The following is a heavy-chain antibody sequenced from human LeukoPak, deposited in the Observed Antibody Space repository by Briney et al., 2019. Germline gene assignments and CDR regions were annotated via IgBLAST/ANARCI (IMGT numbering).Heavy chain of an antibody. V-gene: IGHV3-30*03. J-gene: IGHJ6*03. Sequence: GGSLRLSCAASGFTFSSYSMNWVRQAPGKGLEWVAVISYDGSNKYYADSVKGRFTISRDNSKNTLYLQMNSLKTEDTAVYYCTTDPGHIVVVPAATARDYYYMDVWGKGTTVTISS. CDR2: ISYDGSNK. CDR3: TTDPGHIVVVPAATARDYYYMDV. CDR1: GFTFSSYS. D-gene: IGHD2-2*01.